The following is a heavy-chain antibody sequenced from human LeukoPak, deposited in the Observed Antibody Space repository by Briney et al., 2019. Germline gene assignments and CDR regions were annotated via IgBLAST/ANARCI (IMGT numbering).Heavy chain of an antibody. D-gene: IGHD5-24*01. V-gene: IGHV3-74*01. CDR2: INTDGSET. Sequence: QPGGSLRLSCAPSEFTFSDSWMHWVRQPPGKGLVGVSRINTDGSETTYADSVKGRFTISRDNAKSTLYLQMHSLRDADTAVYYCASRRDGYNFRGLDIWGQGTKVTVSS. J-gene: IGHJ3*02. CDR3: ASRRDGYNFRGLDI. CDR1: EFTFSDSW.